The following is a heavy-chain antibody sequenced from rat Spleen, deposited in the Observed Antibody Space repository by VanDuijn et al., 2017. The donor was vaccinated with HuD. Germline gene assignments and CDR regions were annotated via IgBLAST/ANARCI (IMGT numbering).Heavy chain of an antibody. V-gene: IGHV5-31*01. CDR1: GFTFNNYW. CDR3: TRVEPGYNGYVMDA. Sequence: EVQLVESGGGLVQPGRSLKLSCVASGFTFNNYWMTWIRQAPGKGLEWVASITNTGGSTYYPDSVKGRFTISRDNAKSTLYLQMNSLRSEDTATYYCTRVEPGYNGYVMDAWGQGASVTVSS. CDR2: ITNTGGST. J-gene: IGHJ4*01. D-gene: IGHD1-4*01.